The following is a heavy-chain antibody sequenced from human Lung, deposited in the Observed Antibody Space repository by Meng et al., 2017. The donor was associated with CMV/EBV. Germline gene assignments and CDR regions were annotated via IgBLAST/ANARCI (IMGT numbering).Heavy chain of an antibody. J-gene: IGHJ3*02. CDR2: IIPIFGTA. CDR3: ASTETTVIVDACDI. Sequence: SVXVSCKASGGTFSSYAISWVRQAPGQGLEWMGGIIPIFGTASYAQKFQGRVTITTDESTSTAYMELSSLRSEDTAVYYCASTETTVIVDACDIWGQGTXVTVSS. V-gene: IGHV1-69*05. D-gene: IGHD4-11*01. CDR1: GGTFSSYA.